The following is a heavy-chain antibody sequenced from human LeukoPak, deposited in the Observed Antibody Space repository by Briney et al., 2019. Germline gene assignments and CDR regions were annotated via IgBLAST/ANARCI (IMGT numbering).Heavy chain of an antibody. CDR3: ASFVSSGSYTY. J-gene: IGHJ4*02. V-gene: IGHV4-59*11. Sequence: SETLSLTCTVSGGSISSHYWSWIRQPPGKGLEWIGYIYYSGGTNYNPSLKSRVTISVDTSKNQFSLKLSSVTAADTAVYYCASFVSSGSYTYWGQGTLVTVSS. CDR1: GGSISSHY. D-gene: IGHD1-26*01. CDR2: IYYSGGT.